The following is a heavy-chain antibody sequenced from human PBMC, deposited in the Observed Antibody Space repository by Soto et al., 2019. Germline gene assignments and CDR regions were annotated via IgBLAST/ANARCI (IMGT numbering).Heavy chain of an antibody. J-gene: IGHJ3*02. D-gene: IGHD6-19*01. V-gene: IGHV3-74*01. CDR2: VNSDGSSK. CDR3: ARDGQTRHSSGWYCDI. CDR1: GFTLRSDW. Sequence: GSLRLSCPASGFTLRSDWKHLVPLAPGRGVVWVSRVNSDGSSKSYADSVKGRFTISRGNAKNTLYLQMNSLRAEDTAVYYCARDGQTRHSSGWYCDIWGQGTMVTVSS.